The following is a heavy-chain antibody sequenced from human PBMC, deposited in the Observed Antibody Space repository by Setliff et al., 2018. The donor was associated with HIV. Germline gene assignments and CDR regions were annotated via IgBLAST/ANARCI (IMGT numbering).Heavy chain of an antibody. J-gene: IGHJ4*02. CDR2: ISPGGSFM. CDR3: VRDRDWAFDY. V-gene: IGHV3-21*01. D-gene: IGHD3-9*01. CDR1: GFDFTSYT. Sequence: GGSLRLSCAASGFDFTSYTMTWVRQAPGKGLEWVASISPGGSFMYYGDSIQGRFTISRDDAKSSLYLQMDSLRAEDTAVYYCVRDRDWAFDYWGQGILVTVSS.